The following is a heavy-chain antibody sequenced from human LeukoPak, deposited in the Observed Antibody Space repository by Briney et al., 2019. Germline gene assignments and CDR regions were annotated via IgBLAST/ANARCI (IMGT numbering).Heavy chain of an antibody. CDR3: ARDPVEWELLLDY. V-gene: IGHV3-7*01. CDR2: MNIDGSEK. CDR1: GFTFSNYW. Sequence: PGGSLRLSCAASGFTFSNYWMGWVRQARGKRPEWVANMNIDGSEKYYADSVKGRFSISRDNARNSVYLQMASLRVEDTAVYYCARDPVEWELLLDYWGQGTLVTVSS. J-gene: IGHJ4*02. D-gene: IGHD1-26*01.